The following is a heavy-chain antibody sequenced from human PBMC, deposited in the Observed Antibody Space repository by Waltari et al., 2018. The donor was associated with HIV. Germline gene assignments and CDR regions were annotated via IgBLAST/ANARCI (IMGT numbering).Heavy chain of an antibody. CDR3: ARGCSSTSCYEGTYGMDV. J-gene: IGHJ6*02. D-gene: IGHD2-2*01. V-gene: IGHV3-30-3*01. Sequence: FSSYAMHWVRQAPGKGLEWVAVISYDGSNKYYADSVKGRFTISRDNSKNTLYLQMNSLRAEDTAVYYCARGCSSTSCYEGTYGMDVWGQGTTVTVSS. CDR1: FSSYA. CDR2: ISYDGSNK.